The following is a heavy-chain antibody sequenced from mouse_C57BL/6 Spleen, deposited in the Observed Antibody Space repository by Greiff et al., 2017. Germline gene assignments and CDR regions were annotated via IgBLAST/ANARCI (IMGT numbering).Heavy chain of an antibody. V-gene: IGHV1-64*01. Sequence: VQLQQPGAELVKPGASVKLSCKASGYTFTSYWMHWVKQRPGQGLEWIGMIHPNSGSTNYNEKFKSKATLTVDKSSSTAYMQLSSLTSEDSAVYYCASDGYYFYYFDYWGQGTTLTVSS. J-gene: IGHJ2*01. D-gene: IGHD2-3*01. CDR3: ASDGYYFYYFDY. CDR2: IHPNSGST. CDR1: GYTFTSYW.